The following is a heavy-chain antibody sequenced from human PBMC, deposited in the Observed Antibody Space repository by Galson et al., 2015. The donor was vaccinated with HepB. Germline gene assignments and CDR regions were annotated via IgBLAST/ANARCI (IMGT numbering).Heavy chain of an antibody. V-gene: IGHV1-69*04. J-gene: IGHJ4*02. CDR3: ARYYDSSGYYAPSYFDY. CDR1: GYTFATYG. Sequence: SVKVSCKASGYTFATYGISWVRQAPGQGLEWMGRIIPILGIANYAQKFQGRVTITADKSTSTAYMELSSLRSEDTAVYYCARYYDSSGYYAPSYFDYWGQGTLVTVSS. D-gene: IGHD3-22*01. CDR2: IIPILGIA.